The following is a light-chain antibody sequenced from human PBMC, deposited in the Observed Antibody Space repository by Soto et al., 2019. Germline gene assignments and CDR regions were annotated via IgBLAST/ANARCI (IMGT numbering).Light chain of an antibody. CDR1: QSVLYSSNNKNY. Sequence: IVMTLAPDSLAVSLGERATINCKSSQSVLYSSNNKNYLAWYQQKPGQPPKLLIYGASTRGSGVPDRFCGSGSGTDFTLTLSSLQAGDVAVYFCQQYYGTLTTFGQGTKGEN. CDR3: QQYYGTLTT. V-gene: IGKV4-1*01. CDR2: GAS. J-gene: IGKJ1*01.